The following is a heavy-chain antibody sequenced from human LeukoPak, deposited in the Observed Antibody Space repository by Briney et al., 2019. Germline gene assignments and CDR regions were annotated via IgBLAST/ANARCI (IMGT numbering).Heavy chain of an antibody. D-gene: IGHD1-26*01. CDR1: GYSFTSYW. J-gene: IGHJ6*02. CDR3: ARLLRRYYYYYGMDV. V-gene: IGHV5-10-1*01. Sequence: GESLRISCKGSGYSFTSYWISWVRQMPGKGLEWMGRIDPSDSYTNYSPSFQGHVTISADKSISTAYLQWSSLKASDTAMYYCARLLRRYYYYYGMDVWGQGTTVTVSS. CDR2: IDPSDSYT.